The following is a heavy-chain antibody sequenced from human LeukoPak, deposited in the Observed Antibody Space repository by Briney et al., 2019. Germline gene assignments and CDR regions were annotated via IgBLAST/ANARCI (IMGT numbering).Heavy chain of an antibody. D-gene: IGHD6-19*01. CDR1: DGSISTYY. CDR3: ARLRPVAGYDAFDI. Sequence: SETLSLTCTVSDGSISTYYWSWIRQPAGKGLEWIGRIYTTGSTNYNPSLKSRVTMSVDTSKNQFSLKLSSVTAADTAVYYCARLRPVAGYDAFDIWGHGTMVTVSS. V-gene: IGHV4-4*07. J-gene: IGHJ3*02. CDR2: IYTTGST.